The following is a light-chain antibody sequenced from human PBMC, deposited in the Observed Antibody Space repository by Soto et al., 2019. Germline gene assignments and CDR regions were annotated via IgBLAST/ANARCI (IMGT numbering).Light chain of an antibody. CDR2: GGS. V-gene: IGKV3-15*01. CDR1: ERLFGF. CDR3: QRYTDWPFA. Sequence: EIVLTQSPATLSVSPGDRVTLSCRASERLFGFLAWYQQKPGQSPRLLIYGGSTRATGIPARFSGSGSATDFTLTISSLQSEDFAVYFWQRYTDWPFASGLGTKLEI. J-gene: IGKJ2*01.